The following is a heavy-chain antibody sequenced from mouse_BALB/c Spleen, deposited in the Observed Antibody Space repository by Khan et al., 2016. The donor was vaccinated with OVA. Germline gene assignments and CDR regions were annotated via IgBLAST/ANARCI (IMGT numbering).Heavy chain of an antibody. CDR3: ARPPYFSYVLDN. CDR2: INTYTGEP. Sequence: LVESGPELKKPGETVKISCKASGHTFTKYGMNWVKQAPGKGLTWMGWINTYTGEPTYADDFNGRFAFSLETSASTAYLQINNLTNEDTATYFCARPPYFSYVLDNWGQGTSVTVSS. V-gene: IGHV9-3-1*01. CDR1: GHTFTKYG. D-gene: IGHD2-10*01. J-gene: IGHJ4*01.